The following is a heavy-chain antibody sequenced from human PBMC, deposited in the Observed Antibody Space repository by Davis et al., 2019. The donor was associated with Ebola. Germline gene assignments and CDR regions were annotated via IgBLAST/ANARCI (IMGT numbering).Heavy chain of an antibody. J-gene: IGHJ4*02. D-gene: IGHD5-12*01. V-gene: IGHV3-23*01. CDR2: IDGSGDLS. CDR3: ARESGAYETHRFDY. CDR1: GFTFSRYA. Sequence: PGGSLRLSCAASGFTFSRYAMTWVRQAPGKGLEWVSGIDGSGDLSYYADSVKGRFTISRDRSMNTLYLQMNSLRADDTAVYYCARESGAYETHRFDYWGQGTLVTVSS.